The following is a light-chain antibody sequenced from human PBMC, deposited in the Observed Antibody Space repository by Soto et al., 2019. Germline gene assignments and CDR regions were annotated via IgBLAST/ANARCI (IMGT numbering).Light chain of an antibody. CDR2: EVS. CDR1: RSVSSY. CDR3: MQSVQLPIT. V-gene: IGKV2D-29*01. Sequence: EIVLTQSPATLSLSPGESATLSCRATRSVSSYLAWYLQKSGQPPQLLIYEVSNRFSGVPDRFSGSGSGTDFTLKISRVEAEDVGVYYCMQSVQLPITFGQGTRLEIK. J-gene: IGKJ5*01.